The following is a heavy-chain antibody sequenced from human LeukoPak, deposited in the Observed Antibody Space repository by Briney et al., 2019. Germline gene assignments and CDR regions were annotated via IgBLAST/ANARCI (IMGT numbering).Heavy chain of an antibody. J-gene: IGHJ4*02. V-gene: IGHV4-38-2*02. CDR2: IYHSGIT. CDR3: ATLVSTRYYFDY. Sequence: SETLSLTCTVSGYSIRSGFYWGWIRQPPGKGLEWIGNIYHSGITYYTPSLSSRVTISIDTSKNQFSLRLTSVTAADTAVYFCATLVSTRYYFDYWGQGTLVTVSS. CDR1: GYSIRSGFY. D-gene: IGHD5/OR15-5a*01.